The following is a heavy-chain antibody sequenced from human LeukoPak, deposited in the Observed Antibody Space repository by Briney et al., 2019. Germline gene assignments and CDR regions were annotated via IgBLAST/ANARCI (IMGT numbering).Heavy chain of an antibody. J-gene: IGHJ5*02. CDR1: GFTFSSYA. D-gene: IGHD1-26*01. CDR2: ISGSGDST. CDR3: AKDQCSGSYYWFDP. V-gene: IGHV3-23*01. Sequence: GGSLRLSCAASGFTFSSYAMTWVRQAPGKGLEWVSSISGSGDSTYYADSVKGRFTISRDNFKNTLYLQMNSLRAEDTAVYYCAKDQCSGSYYWFDPWGQGTLVTVSS.